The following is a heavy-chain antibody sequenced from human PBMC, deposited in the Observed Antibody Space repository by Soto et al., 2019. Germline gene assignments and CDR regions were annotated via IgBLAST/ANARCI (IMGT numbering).Heavy chain of an antibody. V-gene: IGHV3-23*01. Sequence: EVQLLESGGGLVQPGGSLRLSCAASGFTFSSYAMSWVRQAPGKGLEWVSAISGSGGSTYYADSVKGRFTISRDNARNSLSLDLSGLGAEDTALYYCARVDFWSGFWGLDYWGQGTLVTVSS. CDR2: ISGSGGST. D-gene: IGHD3-3*01. CDR1: GFTFSSYA. J-gene: IGHJ4*02. CDR3: ARVDFWSGFWGLDY.